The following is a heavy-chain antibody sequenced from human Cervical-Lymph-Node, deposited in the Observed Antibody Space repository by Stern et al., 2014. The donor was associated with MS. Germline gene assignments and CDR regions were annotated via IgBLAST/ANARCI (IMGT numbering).Heavy chain of an antibody. CDR1: GYTFTDHY. J-gene: IGHJ4*02. CDR3: ARDFSDWDSGRAFWFDY. V-gene: IGHV1-2*02. Sequence: VQLVESGAEVKKPGASVKVSCKASGYTFTDHYMHWVRQAPGQGLEWMGWMNPNTGAVKYAQKSLGRGTMTRDTSIDTAYMEFSSLTSDDPAMYYWARDFSDWDSGRAFWFDYWGPGALITVS. CDR2: MNPNTGAV. D-gene: IGHD6-19*01.